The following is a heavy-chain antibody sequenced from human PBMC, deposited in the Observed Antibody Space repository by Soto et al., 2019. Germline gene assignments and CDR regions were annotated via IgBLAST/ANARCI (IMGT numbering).Heavy chain of an antibody. Sequence: GGSLRLSCAASGFTFSSYGMHWVRQAPGKGLEWVAVISYDGSNKYYADSAKGRFTISRDNSKNTLYLQMNSLRAEDTAVYYCAKDGDGYNSHAAPDYWGQGTLVTVSS. V-gene: IGHV3-30*18. CDR3: AKDGDGYNSHAAPDY. CDR1: GFTFSSYG. J-gene: IGHJ4*02. CDR2: ISYDGSNK. D-gene: IGHD5-12*01.